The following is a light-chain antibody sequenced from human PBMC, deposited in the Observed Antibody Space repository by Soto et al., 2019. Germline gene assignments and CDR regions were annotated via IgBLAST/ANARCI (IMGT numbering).Light chain of an antibody. CDR2: KAS. Sequence: DIQMTQSPSTLSASVGDRVTITCRASQSISSWLAWYQQKSGKAPKLLIYKASSLESGVPSRFSGSGSGTEFTLTISSLQPDDFATNYCQQYNSYWTFGQGTKVEIK. CDR3: QQYNSYWT. J-gene: IGKJ1*01. V-gene: IGKV1-5*03. CDR1: QSISSW.